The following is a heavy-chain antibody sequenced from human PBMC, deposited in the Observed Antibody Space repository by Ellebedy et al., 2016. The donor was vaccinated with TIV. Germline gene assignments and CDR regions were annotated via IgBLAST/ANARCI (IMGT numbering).Heavy chain of an antibody. J-gene: IGHJ4*02. V-gene: IGHV4-31*03. Sequence: MPSETLSLTCTVSGGSISSGDLYWSWIRQHPGKGLEWIGYIHHDGTTYYNPSLRSRVTISVDTSKNQFSLKLSSVTAADTAVYYCARVLTRGTTTFDYWGQGTLVTVSS. CDR3: ARVLTRGTTTFDY. D-gene: IGHD1-7*01. CDR1: GGSISSGDLY. CDR2: IHHDGTT.